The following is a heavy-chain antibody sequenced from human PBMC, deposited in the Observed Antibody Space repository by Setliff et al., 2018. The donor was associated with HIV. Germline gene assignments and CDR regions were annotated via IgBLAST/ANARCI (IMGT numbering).Heavy chain of an antibody. D-gene: IGHD2-2*01. J-gene: IGHJ6*02. CDR3: ARGHCSGTNCYGVDYYGMDV. CDR1: GGSISSDNW. V-gene: IGHV4-4*02. Sequence: ASETLSLTCAVSGGSISSDNWWTWVRQPPGKGLEWIGEIYHSEYTNYNASLKRRVSMSVDKSKNQFSLKLTSVTAADTAVYYCARGHCSGTNCYGVDYYGMDVWGQGTTVTVSS. CDR2: IYHSEYT.